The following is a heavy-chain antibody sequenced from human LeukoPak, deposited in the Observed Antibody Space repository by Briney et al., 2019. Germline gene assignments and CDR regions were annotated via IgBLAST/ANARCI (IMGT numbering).Heavy chain of an antibody. CDR3: ARVFLDAFDI. V-gene: IGHV3-23*01. CDR1: GFTFNTHA. CDR2: VSDTGDLR. J-gene: IGHJ3*02. Sequence: GGSLRLSCAASGFTFNTHAISWVRQAPGKGLEWVAAVSDTGDLRYSANSVKGRFAISRDNSKNTAFLQMYSLRAEDTAVYHCARVFLDAFDIWGQGTMVTVSS.